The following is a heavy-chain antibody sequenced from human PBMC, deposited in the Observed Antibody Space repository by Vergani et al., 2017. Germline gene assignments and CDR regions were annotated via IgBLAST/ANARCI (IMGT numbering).Heavy chain of an antibody. CDR1: GYTFTSYG. Sequence: QVQLVQSGAEVKKPGASVKVSCKASGYTFTSYGISWVRQAPGQGLEWMGWISAYNGNTNYAQKLQGRVTMTTDTSTSKAYMELRSLRSDETAVYYCARGAGKNTIFGVVIISYFDYWGQGTLVTVSS. D-gene: IGHD3-3*01. J-gene: IGHJ4*02. CDR3: ARGAGKNTIFGVVIISYFDY. V-gene: IGHV1-18*01. CDR2: ISAYNGNT.